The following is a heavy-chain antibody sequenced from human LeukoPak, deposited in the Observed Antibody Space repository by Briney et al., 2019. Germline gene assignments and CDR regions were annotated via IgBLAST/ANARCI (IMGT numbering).Heavy chain of an antibody. J-gene: IGHJ6*03. D-gene: IGHD2-2*01. CDR1: GGSISSYY. Sequence: SETLSLTCTVSGGSISSYYWSWIRQPAGKGLEWIGRIYTSGSTNYNPSLKSRVTMSVDTSKNQFSLKLSPVTAADTAVYYCAREIGYCSSTSCYSYYYYYMDVWGKGTTVTVSS. CDR2: IYTSGST. CDR3: AREIGYCSSTSCYSYYYYYMDV. V-gene: IGHV4-4*07.